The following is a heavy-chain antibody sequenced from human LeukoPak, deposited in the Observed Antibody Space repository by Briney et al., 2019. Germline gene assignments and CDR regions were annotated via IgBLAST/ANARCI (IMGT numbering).Heavy chain of an antibody. Sequence: GGSLTLSCAASGFTFSSFGMHWVRQAPGKGLEWVAVISYDGSNKYYADSVKGRFTISRDNSKNTLYLQMNSLRAEDTAVYYCAKDRGMTNVTRRRYYYYGMDVWGQGTTVTVSS. CDR2: ISYDGSNK. V-gene: IGHV3-30*18. CDR1: GFTFSSFG. CDR3: AKDRGMTNVTRRRYYYYGMDV. D-gene: IGHD4-11*01. J-gene: IGHJ6*02.